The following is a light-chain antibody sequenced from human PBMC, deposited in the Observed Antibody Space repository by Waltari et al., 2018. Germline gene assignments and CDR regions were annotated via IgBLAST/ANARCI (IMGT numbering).Light chain of an antibody. CDR3: CSYAGNYVWV. CDR1: SSDIGRYDI. Sequence: QSALTQPAAVSGSPGQSVTISCTGASSDIGRYDIVSWYQPHPGNAPQLVISDVSKRPSGVSDRFSGTKSGDTASLTISGLQCEDEADYYCCSYAGNYVWVFGGGTRLTVL. V-gene: IGLV2-23*02. J-gene: IGLJ3*02. CDR2: DVS.